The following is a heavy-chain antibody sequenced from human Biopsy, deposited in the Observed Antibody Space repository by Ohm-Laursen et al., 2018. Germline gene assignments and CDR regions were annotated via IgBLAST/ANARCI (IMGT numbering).Heavy chain of an antibody. Sequence: SETLSLTCTVSGGSISGSSWSWIRQAPGKGLEWIGYISYSRDTNYNPSLKSRITISRDTSKNQFSLKLTSVTAADTAVYYCAKHGSGWTGDDAFHIWGQGTMVTVSS. CDR3: AKHGSGWTGDDAFHI. CDR2: ISYSRDT. J-gene: IGHJ3*02. D-gene: IGHD6-19*01. CDR1: GGSISGSS. V-gene: IGHV4-59*08.